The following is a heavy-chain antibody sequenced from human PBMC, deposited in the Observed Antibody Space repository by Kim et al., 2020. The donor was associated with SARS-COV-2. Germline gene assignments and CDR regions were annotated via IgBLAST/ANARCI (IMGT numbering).Heavy chain of an antibody. CDR1: GGSVSSGSYY. Sequence: SETLSLTCTVSGGSVSSGSYYWSWIRQPPGKGLEWIGYIYYSGSTNYNPSLKSRVTISVDTSKNQFSLKLSSVTAADTAVYYCARGGYSGYDRVYYVMDV. V-gene: IGHV4-61*01. D-gene: IGHD5-12*01. CDR2: IYYSGST. J-gene: IGHJ6*01. CDR3: ARGGYSGYDRVYYVMDV.